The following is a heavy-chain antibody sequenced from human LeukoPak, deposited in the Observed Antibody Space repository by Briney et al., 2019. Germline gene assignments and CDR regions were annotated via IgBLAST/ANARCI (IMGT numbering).Heavy chain of an antibody. CDR1: GFTFSTSW. V-gene: IGHV3-7*01. CDR3: ARDGGGSPDY. D-gene: IGHD1-26*01. J-gene: IGHJ4*02. CDR2: INGDGSLN. Sequence: GGSPRLSCAASGFTFSTSWMTWVRQAPGKGLEWVANINGDGSLNGHVASVKGRFTISRDNSKNTLYLQMGSLRAEDMAVYYCARDGGGSPDYWGQGTLVTVSS.